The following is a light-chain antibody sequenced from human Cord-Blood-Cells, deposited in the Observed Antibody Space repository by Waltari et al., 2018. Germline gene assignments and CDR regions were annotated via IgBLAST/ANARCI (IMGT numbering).Light chain of an antibody. CDR3: SSYTSSSTLV. CDR1: SSDVGGYNY. CDR2: EVS. Sequence: QSDLTQPASGSGSPGQSITISCTGTSSDVGGYNYVSCYQHHPGKAPKLMIYEVSNRPSGVSNRFSGSKSGNTASLTISGLQAEDEADYYCSSYTSSSTLVFGGGTKLTVL. V-gene: IGLV2-14*01. J-gene: IGLJ2*01.